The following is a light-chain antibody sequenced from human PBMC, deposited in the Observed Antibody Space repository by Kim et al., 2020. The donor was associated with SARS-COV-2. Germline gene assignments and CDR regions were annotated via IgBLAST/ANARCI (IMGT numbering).Light chain of an antibody. Sequence: EVVMTQSPATLSLSPGERATLSCRASQTVSSNFLAWYQQKPGQTPRLLIYDTSSRATGIPARFSGSGSGTEFTLTISTLQSEDFAVYYCQRYSNWPRTFGQGTKVDI. CDR1: QTVSSN. V-gene: IGKV3D-15*01. J-gene: IGKJ1*01. CDR3: QRYSNWPRT. CDR2: DTS.